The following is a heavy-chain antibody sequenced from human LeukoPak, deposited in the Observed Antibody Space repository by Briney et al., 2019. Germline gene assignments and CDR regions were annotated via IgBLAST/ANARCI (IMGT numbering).Heavy chain of an antibody. CDR1: GYTLTELS. CDR3: ATRREVRGVYQGYWFDL. J-gene: IGHJ5*02. CDR2: FDPDDGET. V-gene: IGHV1-24*01. D-gene: IGHD3-10*01. Sequence: GASVMVSCKVSGYTLTELSMHWVRQAPGKGHAWMGGFDPDDGETIYAQKFQGRVTMTEDTSTDTAYMELSSLRSEDTAVYYGATRREVRGVYQGYWFDLWGQGTLVTVSS.